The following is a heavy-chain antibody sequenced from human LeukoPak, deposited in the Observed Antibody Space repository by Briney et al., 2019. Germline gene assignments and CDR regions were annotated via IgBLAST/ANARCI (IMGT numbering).Heavy chain of an antibody. CDR3: AKDPGGWLGYYDSSGYSH. CDR2: ISGSGGST. CDR1: GFTFSSYA. V-gene: IGHV3-23*01. J-gene: IGHJ4*02. D-gene: IGHD3-22*01. Sequence: GFLRLSCAASGFTFSSYAMSWVRPAPGKGLEWVSAISGSGGSTYYADSVKGRFTISRDNSKNTLYLQMNSLRAEDTAVYYCAKDPGGWLGYYDSSGYSHWGQGTLVTVSS.